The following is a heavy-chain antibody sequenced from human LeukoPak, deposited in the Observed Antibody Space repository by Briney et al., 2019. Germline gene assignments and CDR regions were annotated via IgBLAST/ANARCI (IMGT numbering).Heavy chain of an antibody. CDR3: ARVGYYDFWSGHDYFDY. J-gene: IGHJ4*02. V-gene: IGHV4-59*08. CDR2: IYYSGSN. Sequence: PSETLSLTCTVSGGSISSYYWSWIRQPPGKGLEWIGCIYYSGSNNYNPSLTSRLTISVDTSKNQFSLKLSSVTAADTAVYYCARVGYYDFWSGHDYFDYWGRGTRVSVSS. CDR1: GGSISSYY. D-gene: IGHD3-3*01.